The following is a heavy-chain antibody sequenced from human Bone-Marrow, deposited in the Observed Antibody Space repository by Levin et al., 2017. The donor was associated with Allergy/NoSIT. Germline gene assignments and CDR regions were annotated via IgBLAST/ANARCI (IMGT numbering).Heavy chain of an antibody. J-gene: IGHJ3*02. CDR2: NSGYISKT. CDR3: VKDQLDPLVVPSAADTLQI. D-gene: IGHD2-8*02. CDR1: GYTFTNYG. V-gene: IGHV1-18*04. Sequence: GESLKISCKTSGYTFTNYGLSWVRQAPGQGLEWMGWNSGYISKTIYAQKFQDRVTMTTDTSTGTAFLDLRSLTSDDTAVYYCVKDQLDPLVVPSAADTLQIWGQGTMVTVSS.